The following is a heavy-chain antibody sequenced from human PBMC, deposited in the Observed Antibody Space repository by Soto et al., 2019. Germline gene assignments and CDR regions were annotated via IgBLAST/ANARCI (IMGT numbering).Heavy chain of an antibody. V-gene: IGHV1-2*02. D-gene: IGHD3-3*01. CDR1: GYTFTGYY. CDR3: ARDSDVLRFLEWLSHGALDI. J-gene: IGHJ3*02. CDR2: INPNSGGT. Sequence: ASVKVSCKASGYTFTGYYMHWVRQAPGQGLEWMGWINPNSGGTNYAQKFQGRVTMTRDTSISTAYMELSRLRSDDTAVYYCARDSDVLRFLEWLSHGALDIWGQGTMVTVSS.